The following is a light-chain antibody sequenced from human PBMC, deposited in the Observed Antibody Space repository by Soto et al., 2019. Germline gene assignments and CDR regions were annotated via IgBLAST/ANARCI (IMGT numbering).Light chain of an antibody. J-gene: IGKJ1*01. CDR1: QSLNIW. V-gene: IGKV1-39*01. CDR2: AAS. Sequence: DIQMTQSPSTLSASVGDRVTITCRASQSLNIWLAWYQQKAGKAPKLLIFAASSLQSGVPSRFSGSRSGPDFTLTISSLQPEDFATYYCQQSYSSPPTFGQGTKVDIK. CDR3: QQSYSSPPT.